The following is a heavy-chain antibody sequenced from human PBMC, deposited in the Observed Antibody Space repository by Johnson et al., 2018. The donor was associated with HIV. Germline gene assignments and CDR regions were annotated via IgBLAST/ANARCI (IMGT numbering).Heavy chain of an antibody. V-gene: IGHV3-53*01. CDR1: GFTVSSNY. CDR2: IYSGGST. D-gene: IGHD6-19*01. Sequence: VQLVESGGGLIQPGGSLRLSCAASGFTVSSNYMSWVRQAPGKGLEWVSVIYSGGSTYYVDSLKGRFTISSDNAKNSLYLQINSLRAEDTAVYYCAKDLSPYSSGWYDAFDIRGQGTMVTVSS. CDR3: AKDLSPYSSGWYDAFDI. J-gene: IGHJ3*02.